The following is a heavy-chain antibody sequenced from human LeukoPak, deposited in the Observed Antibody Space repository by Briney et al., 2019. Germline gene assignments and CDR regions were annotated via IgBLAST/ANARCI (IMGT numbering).Heavy chain of an antibody. J-gene: IGHJ4*02. CDR1: GFTFSSCG. Sequence: GRSLRLSCAASGFTFSSCGMHWVRQAPGKGLAWVAFIRYDGSNKYYADSVKGRFTISRDNSKNTLYLQMDSLRAEDTALYYCAKDQYSGYDSEDYYFEYWGQGTLVTVSS. CDR2: IRYDGSNK. D-gene: IGHD5-12*01. CDR3: AKDQYSGYDSEDYYFEY. V-gene: IGHV3-30*02.